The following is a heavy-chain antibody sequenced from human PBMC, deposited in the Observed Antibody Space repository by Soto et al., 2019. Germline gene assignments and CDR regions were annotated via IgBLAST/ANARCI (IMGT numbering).Heavy chain of an antibody. CDR1: GFTFSSYA. J-gene: IGHJ6*01. Sequence: QVQLVASGGGVVQPGRSLRLSCAASGFTFSSYAMHWVRQAPGKGLEWVAVISYDGSNKYYADSVKGRFTISRDNSKNTLYLQMNSLRAEDTAVYYCARNLLTLKHFLVYGMDVW. CDR2: ISYDGSNK. CDR3: ARNLLTLKHFLVYGMDV. D-gene: IGHD3-3*02. V-gene: IGHV3-30-3*01.